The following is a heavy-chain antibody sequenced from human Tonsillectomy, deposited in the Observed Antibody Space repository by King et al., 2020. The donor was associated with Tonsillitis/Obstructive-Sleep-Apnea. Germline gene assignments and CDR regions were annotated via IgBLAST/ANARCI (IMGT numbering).Heavy chain of an antibody. V-gene: IGHV3-23*04. CDR2: ISGSGGST. Sequence: GQLVQSGGGLVQPGGSLRLSCAASGFTFSSYAMSWVRQAPGKGLEWVSAISGSGGSTYYADSVKGRFTISRDNSKNTLYLQMNSLRAKDTAVYYCATYGNSYCSSTSCHDAFDIWGQGTMVTVSS. D-gene: IGHD2-2*01. CDR3: ATYGNSYCSSTSCHDAFDI. CDR1: GFTFSSYA. J-gene: IGHJ3*02.